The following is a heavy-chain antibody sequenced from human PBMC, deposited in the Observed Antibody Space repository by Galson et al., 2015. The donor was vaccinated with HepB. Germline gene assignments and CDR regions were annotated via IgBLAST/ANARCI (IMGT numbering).Heavy chain of an antibody. Sequence: SLRLSCAASGFTFSSYWMSWVRQAPGKGLEWVANIKQDGSEKYYVDSVKGRFTISRDNAKNSLSLQMNSLRAEDTAVYYCARDWGPWYYDSSGLDYWGQGTLVTVSS. D-gene: IGHD3-22*01. CDR1: GFTFSSYW. J-gene: IGHJ4*02. CDR3: ARDWGPWYYDSSGLDY. CDR2: IKQDGSEK. V-gene: IGHV3-7*03.